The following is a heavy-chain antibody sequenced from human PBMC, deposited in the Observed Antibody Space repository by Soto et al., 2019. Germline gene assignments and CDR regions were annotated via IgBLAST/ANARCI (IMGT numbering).Heavy chain of an antibody. V-gene: IGHV3-74*01. CDR3: ARGNGYYAGD. J-gene: IGHJ4*02. CDR2: INSDGSST. Sequence: EVQLLESGGGLVQPGESLRLSCAASGFTFSTYWMHWVRQAPGKGLVWVSRINSDGSSTTYADSVKGRFTISRDNAKNTLYLQMNSLRAEDTAVYYCARGNGYYAGDWGQGTLVTVSS. D-gene: IGHD4-17*01. CDR1: GFTFSTYW.